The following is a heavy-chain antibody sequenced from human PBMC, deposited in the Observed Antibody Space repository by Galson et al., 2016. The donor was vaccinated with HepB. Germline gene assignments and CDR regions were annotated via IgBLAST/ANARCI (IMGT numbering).Heavy chain of an antibody. J-gene: IGHJ6*02. V-gene: IGHV3-7*01. D-gene: IGHD2-2*01. Sequence: SLRLSCAASGFPFTTFWMIWVRQAPGEGLEWVANINQHGSEKYYLDSVKGRFTISRDNTKNLLFLQRNSLRAEDTAVYYCARPAFCNSTSCYDLDVWGQGTTVTVSS. CDR1: GFPFTTFW. CDR3: ARPAFCNSTSCYDLDV. CDR2: INQHGSEK.